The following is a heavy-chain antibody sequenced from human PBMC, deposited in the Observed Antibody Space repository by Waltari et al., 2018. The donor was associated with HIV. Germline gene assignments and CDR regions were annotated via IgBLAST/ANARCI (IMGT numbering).Heavy chain of an antibody. Sequence: EVQVVAAGGGLVPPGGSLRLSCAASGLTFSSYEWNWVRQAPGKGLEWVSYISSSGSTIYFADSVKGRFTMSRDNAKNSLYLRMNSLRAEDTAVYYCARAFMIRGTGAFDIWGQGTMVTVSS. CDR1: GLTFSSYE. CDR3: ARAFMIRGTGAFDI. CDR2: ISSSGSTI. J-gene: IGHJ3*02. D-gene: IGHD3-10*01. V-gene: IGHV3-48*03.